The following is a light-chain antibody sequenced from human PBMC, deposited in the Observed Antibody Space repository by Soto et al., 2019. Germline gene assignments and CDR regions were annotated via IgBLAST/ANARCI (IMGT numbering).Light chain of an antibody. V-gene: IGKV1-5*01. J-gene: IGKJ1*01. CDR2: DAS. CDR1: QSISSW. Sequence: DIHMTQSPSTLSATAGDRVTITCRASQSISSWLAWYKHKPGKAPKLLIYDASNLDSGVPSRFSGGGSGTESSLTISNLKPDDSATYYCQQYENHWTFGQGTKVDI. CDR3: QQYENHWT.